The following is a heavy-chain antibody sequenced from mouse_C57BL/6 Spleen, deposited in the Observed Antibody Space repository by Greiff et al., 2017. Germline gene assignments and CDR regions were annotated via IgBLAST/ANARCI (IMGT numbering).Heavy chain of an antibody. D-gene: IGHD1-1*01. CDR2: ISRGSSAI. Sequence: EVKLVESGGGLVKPGGSLKLSCAASGFTFSDYGMHWVRQAPEKGLEWVAYISRGSSAIYYADKVKGRFTMSRDNAKNTLFLQMTRLRSEDTAMYYCARGDYGYWGQGPTLTVSS. CDR3: ARGDYGY. V-gene: IGHV5-17*01. J-gene: IGHJ2*01. CDR1: GFTFSDYG.